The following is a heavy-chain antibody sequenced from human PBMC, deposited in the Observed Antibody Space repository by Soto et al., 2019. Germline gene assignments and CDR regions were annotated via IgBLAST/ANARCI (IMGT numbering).Heavy chain of an antibody. V-gene: IGHV3-23*01. CDR2: ISGSGGST. Sequence: EVQLLESGGGLVQPGGSLRLSCAASGFTFSSYAMSWVRQAPGKGLEWVSAISGSGGSTYYADSVKGRFTISRDNSKHPLYLQMNSLRAEDTAVYYCAKASYYDFWSGDFDYWGQGTLVTVSS. D-gene: IGHD3-3*01. CDR1: GFTFSSYA. J-gene: IGHJ4*02. CDR3: AKASYYDFWSGDFDY.